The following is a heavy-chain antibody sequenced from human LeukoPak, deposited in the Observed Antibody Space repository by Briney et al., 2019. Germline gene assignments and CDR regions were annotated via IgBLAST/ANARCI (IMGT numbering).Heavy chain of an antibody. V-gene: IGHV4-30-4*08. CDR3: ARLGGLRAFDI. Sequence: SETLSLTCTVSGGSISSGDYYWSWIRQPPGKGLEWIGYIYYSGSTYYNPSLKSRVTISVDTSKNQFSLKLSSVTAADTAVYYCARLGGLRAFDIWGQGTMVTVSS. CDR1: GGSISSGDYY. CDR2: IYYSGST. J-gene: IGHJ3*02. D-gene: IGHD5-12*01.